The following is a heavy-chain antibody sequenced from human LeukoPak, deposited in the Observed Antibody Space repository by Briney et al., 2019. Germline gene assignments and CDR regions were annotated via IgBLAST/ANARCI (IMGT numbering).Heavy chain of an antibody. J-gene: IGHJ4*02. V-gene: IGHV3-74*01. D-gene: IGHD3-3*01. Sequence: GGSLRLSCAASGFIFSDHWMHWVRQAPGKGLVWLSRINNDGSSTIYADSVKGRFTFSRDNAENTLFLEMSSLRVEDTAVYYCVRERNNFWSGHHSIFDSWSQGTLVTVSS. CDR1: GFIFSDHW. CDR2: INNDGSST. CDR3: VRERNNFWSGHHSIFDS.